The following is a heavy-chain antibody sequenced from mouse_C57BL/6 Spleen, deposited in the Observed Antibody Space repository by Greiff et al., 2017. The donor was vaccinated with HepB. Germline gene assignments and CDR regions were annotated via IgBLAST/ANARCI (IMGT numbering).Heavy chain of an antibody. CDR3: AREALTGSYWYFDV. D-gene: IGHD4-1*01. J-gene: IGHJ1*03. CDR2: IDPNSGGT. V-gene: IGHV1-72*01. Sequence: QVHVKQPGAELVKPGASVKLSCKASGYTFTSYWMHWVKQRPGRGLEWIGRIDPNSGGTKYNEKFKSKATLTVDKPSSTAYMQLSSLTSEDSAVYYCAREALTGSYWYFDVWGTGTTVTVSS. CDR1: GYTFTSYW.